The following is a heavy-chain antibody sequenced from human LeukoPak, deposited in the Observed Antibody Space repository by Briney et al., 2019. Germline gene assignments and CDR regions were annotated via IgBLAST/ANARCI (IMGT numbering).Heavy chain of an antibody. Sequence: PSETLSLTCTVSGDSISSTVYYWASIRQPPGKGLEWLGNVYYSGNTYYNPSLRGRVTISVDTARNPSFLNLTSVTTADTAVDYCARLYWVRWVEYWGQGTLVTASS. V-gene: IGHV4-39*01. CDR3: ARLYWVRWVEY. CDR2: VYYSGNT. J-gene: IGHJ4*02. D-gene: IGHD5-12*01. CDR1: GDSISSTVYY.